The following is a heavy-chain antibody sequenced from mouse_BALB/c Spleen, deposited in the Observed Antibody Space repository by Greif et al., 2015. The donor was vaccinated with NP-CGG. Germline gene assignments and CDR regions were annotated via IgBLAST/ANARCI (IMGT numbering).Heavy chain of an antibody. V-gene: IGHV6-6*02. J-gene: IGHJ3*01. CDR2: IRLKSNNYAT. CDR1: GFTFSNYW. CDR3: TTGFAY. Sequence: EVHLVESGGGLVQPGGSMKLSCVASGFTFSNYWMNWVRQSPEKGLEWVAEIRLKSNNYATHYAESVKGRFTISRDDSKSSVYLQMNNLRAEDTGIYYRTTGFAYWGQGTLVTVSA.